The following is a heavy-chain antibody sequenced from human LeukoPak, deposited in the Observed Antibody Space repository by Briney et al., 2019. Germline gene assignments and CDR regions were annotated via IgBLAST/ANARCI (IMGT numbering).Heavy chain of an antibody. CDR1: GYIFSVYA. CDR2: INTNTGSP. Sequence: ASVKVSCKASGYIFSVYALIWVRQAPGQGLELMGWINTNTGSPTYAQGFTGRFVFSLDTSVSTAYLQISSLKAEDTAVYYCARDYTIAVGTTTYLQHWGQGTLVTVSS. D-gene: IGHD1-14*01. J-gene: IGHJ1*01. CDR3: ARDYTIAVGTTTYLQH. V-gene: IGHV7-4-1*02.